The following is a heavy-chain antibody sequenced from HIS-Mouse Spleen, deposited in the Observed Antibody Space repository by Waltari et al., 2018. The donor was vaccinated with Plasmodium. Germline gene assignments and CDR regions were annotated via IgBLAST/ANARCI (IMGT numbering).Heavy chain of an antibody. CDR1: GGSFSGYY. Sequence: QVQLQQWGAGLLKPSETLSLTCAVYGGSFSGYYWSWIRQPPGKGLEWIGEFNHSGSTNYNPSLKSRVTISVDTSKNQFSLKLSSVTAADTAVYYCARAYYDFWSGYRFDYWGQGTLVTVSS. D-gene: IGHD3-3*01. J-gene: IGHJ4*02. CDR2: FNHSGST. CDR3: ARAYYDFWSGYRFDY. V-gene: IGHV4-34*01.